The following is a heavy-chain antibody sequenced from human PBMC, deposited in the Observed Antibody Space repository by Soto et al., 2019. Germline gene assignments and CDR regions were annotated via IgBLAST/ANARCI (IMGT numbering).Heavy chain of an antibody. Sequence: GSLRLSCAASGFTFSSYGMHWVRQAPGKGLEWVAVIWYDGSNKYYADSVKGRFTISRDNSKNTLYLQMNSLRAEDTAVYYCARPYSSGWYLTTYGMDVWGQGTSVTVS. J-gene: IGHJ6*02. CDR2: IWYDGSNK. V-gene: IGHV3-33*01. CDR1: GFTFSSYG. D-gene: IGHD6-19*01. CDR3: ARPYSSGWYLTTYGMDV.